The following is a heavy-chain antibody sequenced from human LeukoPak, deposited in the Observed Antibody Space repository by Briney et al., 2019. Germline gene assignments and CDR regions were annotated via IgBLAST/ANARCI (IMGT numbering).Heavy chain of an antibody. D-gene: IGHD2-15*01. CDR1: GGSINNYY. Sequence: PSETLSLACTVSGGSINNYYWSWIRQPPGKGLEWIGYIYYSGSTNYNPSLKSRVTISVDTSKNQFSLKLTSVTAADTAVYYCARHHRYCSGGSCYLYDHWGQGTLVTVSS. J-gene: IGHJ4*02. CDR3: ARHHRYCSGGSCYLYDH. V-gene: IGHV4-59*08. CDR2: IYYSGST.